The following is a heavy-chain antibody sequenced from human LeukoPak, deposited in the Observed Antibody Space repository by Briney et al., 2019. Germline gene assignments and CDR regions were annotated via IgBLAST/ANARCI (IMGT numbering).Heavy chain of an antibody. CDR3: ARDRRHLRGYFDL. Sequence: PGGSLRLSCAASGFTFSDYYMSWIRQAPGKGLEGVSYISSSGSTIYYADSVKGRFTISRDNAKNSLYLQMNSLRAEDTAGYYCARDRRHLRGYFDLWGRGTLVTVSS. CDR1: GFTFSDYY. J-gene: IGHJ2*01. CDR2: ISSSGSTI. V-gene: IGHV3-11*01.